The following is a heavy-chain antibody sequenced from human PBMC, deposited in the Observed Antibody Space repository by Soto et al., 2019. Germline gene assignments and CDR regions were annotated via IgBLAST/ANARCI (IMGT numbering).Heavy chain of an antibody. V-gene: IGHV4-39*01. CDR3: AGGPPIIMATTIVPRNHYFDC. CDR2: VYYTGTT. J-gene: IGHJ4*02. CDR1: GGSIRTSDYY. Sequence: ASETLSLTCTVAGGSIRTSDYYWGWIRQTPGRGLEWTGSVYYTGTTYYTPSLQGRVTMSADTSKNTFFLDLRSVTATDTAVYYCAGGPPIIMATTIVPRNHYFDCWGQGTLVTVSS. D-gene: IGHD2-21*02.